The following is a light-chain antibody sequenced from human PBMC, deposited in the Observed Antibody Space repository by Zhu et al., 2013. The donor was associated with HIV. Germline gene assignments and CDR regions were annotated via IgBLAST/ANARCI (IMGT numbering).Light chain of an antibody. CDR1: QSVSSN. CDR3: QHYRGYPLT. Sequence: EIVMTQSPATLSVSPGERATLSCRASQSVSSNLAWYQQKPGQAPRLLIYGASTGATGIPARFSGSGSGTEYTLTISSLQPEDFATYYCQHYRGYPLTFGGGTKVEI. V-gene: IGKV3-15*01. J-gene: IGKJ4*01. CDR2: GAS.